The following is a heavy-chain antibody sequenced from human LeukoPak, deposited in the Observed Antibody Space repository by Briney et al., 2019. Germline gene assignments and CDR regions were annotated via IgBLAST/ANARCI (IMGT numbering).Heavy chain of an antibody. CDR2: IYYSGAT. J-gene: IGHJ6*02. Sequence: SETLSLTCTVSGGSISSYYWTWIRQPPGKGLEWIGFIYYSGATNYNPSLKSRVTISLDTSKNQFSLRLSSVTAADTAVYYCARDLLTGGYGMDVWGQGTTVTVSS. D-gene: IGHD3-9*01. CDR3: ARDLLTGGYGMDV. CDR1: GGSISSYY. V-gene: IGHV4-59*01.